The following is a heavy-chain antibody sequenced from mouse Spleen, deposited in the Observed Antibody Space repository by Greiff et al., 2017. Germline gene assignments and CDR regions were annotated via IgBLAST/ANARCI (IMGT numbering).Heavy chain of an antibody. D-gene: IGHD1-1*01. CDR3: TRDHYGSREVLFAY. V-gene: IGHV1-69*02. CDR2: IYPSDSYT. J-gene: IGHJ3*01. Sequence: QVQLQQPGAELVRPGASVKLSCKASGYTFTSYWINWVKQRPGQGLEWIGNIYPSDSYTNYNQKFKDKATLTVDKSSSTAYMQLSSPTSEDSAVYYCTRDHYGSREVLFAYWGQGTLVTVSA. CDR1: GYTFTSYW.